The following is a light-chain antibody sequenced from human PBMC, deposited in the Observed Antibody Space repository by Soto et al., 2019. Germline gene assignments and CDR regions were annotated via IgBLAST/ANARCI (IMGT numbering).Light chain of an antibody. J-gene: IGKJ2*01. CDR1: QSISSS. Sequence: DIQMTQSPSTLSASVGDRVTITCRASQSISSSLAWYQQKPGKAPKLLRYRASTLESGVPSRLSGSGSGTEFTLTISSLPPDDFAAYFCQQYFISPSFGQWTKLEIK. CDR3: QQYFISPS. V-gene: IGKV1-5*03. CDR2: RAS.